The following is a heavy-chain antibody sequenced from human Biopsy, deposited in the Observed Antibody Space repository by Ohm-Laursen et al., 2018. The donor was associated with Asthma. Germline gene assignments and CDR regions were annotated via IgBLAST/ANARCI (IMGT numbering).Heavy chain of an antibody. V-gene: IGHV3-33*01. D-gene: IGHD6-13*01. Sequence: SLRLSCTASGFTFSSYGMHWVRQAPGKGLEWVAIIWYDGSNKYYADSVKGRFTISRDNSKNTLYLQMNSLRAEDTAVYYCARVGYSSSWYGDYYYGMDVWGQGTTVTVSS. CDR1: GFTFSSYG. J-gene: IGHJ6*02. CDR2: IWYDGSNK. CDR3: ARVGYSSSWYGDYYYGMDV.